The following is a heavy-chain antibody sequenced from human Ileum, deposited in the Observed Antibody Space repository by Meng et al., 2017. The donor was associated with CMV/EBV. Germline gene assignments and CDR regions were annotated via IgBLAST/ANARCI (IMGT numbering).Heavy chain of an antibody. J-gene: IGHJ6*02. Sequence: GGSLRPSCAASGFTFSSYRMNWVRQAPGKGLEWVSSISSSSSYIYYADSVKGRFTISRDNAKNSLYLQMNSLRAEDTAVYYCARDRTVNVVVPAAIRTGRDYYGMDVWGQGTTVTVSS. CDR1: GFTFSSYR. V-gene: IGHV3-21*01. CDR3: ARDRTVNVVVPAAIRTGRDYYGMDV. D-gene: IGHD2-2*02. CDR2: ISSSSSYI.